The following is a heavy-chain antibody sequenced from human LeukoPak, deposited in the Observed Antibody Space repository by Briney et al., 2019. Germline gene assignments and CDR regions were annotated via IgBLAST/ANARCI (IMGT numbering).Heavy chain of an antibody. J-gene: IGHJ4*02. CDR3: ARHFHQQWLRGRGD. CDR2: INHSGST. CDR1: GGSFSGYY. Sequence: SETLSLTCAVYGGSFSGYYWSWIRQPPGKGLEWIGEINHSGSTNYNPSLKSRVTISVDTSKNQFSLKLSSVTAADTAVYYCARHFHQQWLRGRGDWGQGTLVTVSS. V-gene: IGHV4-34*01. D-gene: IGHD5-12*01.